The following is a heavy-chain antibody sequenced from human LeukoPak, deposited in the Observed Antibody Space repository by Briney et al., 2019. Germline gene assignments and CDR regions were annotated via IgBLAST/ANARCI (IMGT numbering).Heavy chain of an antibody. CDR1: GFTVSSNY. D-gene: IGHD7-27*01. Sequence: QTGGSLRLSCAASGFTVSSNYMSWVRQAPGKGLEWVSVIYSGGSTYYADSVKGRFTISRDNSKNSLYLQMNSLRAEDTAVYYCARERTGGHDAFDIWGQGTMVTVSS. CDR3: ARERTGGHDAFDI. V-gene: IGHV3-53*01. CDR2: IYSGGST. J-gene: IGHJ3*02.